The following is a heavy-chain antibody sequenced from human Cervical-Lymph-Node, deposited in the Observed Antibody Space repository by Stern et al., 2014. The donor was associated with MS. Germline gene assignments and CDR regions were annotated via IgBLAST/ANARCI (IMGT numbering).Heavy chain of an antibody. CDR2: INAGNGKA. CDR3: ARVTMVRGVTDV. V-gene: IGHV1-3*01. Sequence: QVQLVESGAEVKKPGASVKVSCKASGYTFTSYAMHWVRQAPGQRLEWMGWINAGNGKAKYSQKFQGRVTITRDTSASTAYMELSSLRSEDTAVYYCARVTMVRGVTDVWGQGTTVTVSS. J-gene: IGHJ6*02. D-gene: IGHD3-10*01. CDR1: GYTFTSYA.